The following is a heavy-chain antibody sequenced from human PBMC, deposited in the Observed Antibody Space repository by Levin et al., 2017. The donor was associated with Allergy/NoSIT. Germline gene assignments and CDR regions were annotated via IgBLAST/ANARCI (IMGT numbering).Heavy chain of an antibody. J-gene: IGHJ6*03. CDR3: ARTSGYDSYYYYYFMDV. V-gene: IGHV1-2*02. CDR1: GYTFTGYY. CDR2: INPNSGGT. Sequence: ASVKVSCKASGYTFTGYYMHWVRQAPGQGLEWMGWINPNSGGTNYAQKFQGRVTMTRDTSISTAYMELSRLRSDDTAVYYCARTSGYDSYYYYYFMDVWGKGTTVTVSS. D-gene: IGHD5-12*01.